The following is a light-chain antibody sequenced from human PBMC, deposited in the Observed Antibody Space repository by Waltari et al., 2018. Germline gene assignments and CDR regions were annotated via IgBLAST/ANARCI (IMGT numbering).Light chain of an antibody. CDR3: SSYTSSSIV. V-gene: IGLV2-14*01. CDR2: EVS. J-gene: IGLJ2*01. CDR1: SIDGGGYNY. Sequence: QSALTQPASVSGSPGQSITISCTGTSIDGGGYNYHSWYQQHPGKAPKLMIYEVSNRPSGVSNRFSGSKSGNTASLTISGLQAEDEADYYCSSYTSSSIVFGGGTKLTVL.